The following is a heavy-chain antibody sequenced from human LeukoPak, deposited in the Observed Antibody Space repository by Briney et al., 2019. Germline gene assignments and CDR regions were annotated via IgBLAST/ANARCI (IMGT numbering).Heavy chain of an antibody. J-gene: IGHJ4*02. Sequence: ASVKVSCKASGYIFASYGISWVRQAPGQGLEWMGWISAYNGDTKYAQNLQGRVTLTTDTSTGTDYMELRSLTSDDTALYYCARDTALIITPGGPDYWGRGTLITVSS. V-gene: IGHV1-18*01. CDR1: GYIFASYG. D-gene: IGHD3-10*01. CDR2: ISAYNGDT. CDR3: ARDTALIITPGGPDY.